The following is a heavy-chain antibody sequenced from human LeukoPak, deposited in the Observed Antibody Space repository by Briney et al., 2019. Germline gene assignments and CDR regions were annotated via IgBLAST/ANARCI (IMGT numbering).Heavy chain of an antibody. CDR3: AKLPTFDYVWGSYRISHFDY. D-gene: IGHD3-16*02. Sequence: SGGSLRLSCAASGFTFSIYAMSWVRKAPGKGLEWVSAISANGGSTYYADSVRGRFTISRDNSENTLYLQMNTLRAEDTAVYYCAKLPTFDYVWGSYRISHFDYWGQGTLVTVSS. J-gene: IGHJ4*02. CDR1: GFTFSIYA. CDR2: ISANGGST. V-gene: IGHV3-23*01.